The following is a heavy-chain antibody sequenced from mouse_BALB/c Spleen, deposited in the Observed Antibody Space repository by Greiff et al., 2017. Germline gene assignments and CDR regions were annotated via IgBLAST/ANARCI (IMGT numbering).Heavy chain of an antibody. CDR2: IWSGGST. D-gene: IGHD3-1*01. J-gene: IGHJ4*01. CDR3: ARKGLHFYAMDY. Sequence: VKLMESGPGLVQPSQSLSITCTVSGFSLTSYGVHWVRQSPGKGLEWLGVIWSGGSTDYNAAFISRLSISKDNSKSQVFFKMNSLQANDTAIYYCARKGLHFYAMDYWGQGTSVTVSS. V-gene: IGHV2-2*02. CDR1: GFSLTSYG.